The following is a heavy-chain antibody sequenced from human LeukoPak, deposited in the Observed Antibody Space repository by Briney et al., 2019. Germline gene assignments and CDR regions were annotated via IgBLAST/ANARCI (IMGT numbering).Heavy chain of an antibody. V-gene: IGHV1-69*02. Sequence: SVKVSCKASGGTFSSYTISWVRQAPGHGLEWMGRIIPILGIANYAQKFQGRVTITADKSTSTAYMELSRLRSEDTAVYYCASTYYYDRSGYYRYDYWGQGTLVTVSS. J-gene: IGHJ4*02. D-gene: IGHD3-22*01. CDR2: IIPILGIA. CDR1: GGTFSSYT. CDR3: ASTYYYDRSGYYRYDY.